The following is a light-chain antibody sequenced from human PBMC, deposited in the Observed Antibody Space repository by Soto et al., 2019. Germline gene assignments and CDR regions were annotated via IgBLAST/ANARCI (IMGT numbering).Light chain of an antibody. Sequence: QSALTQPASASASPGQSITISCTGTSSDVGGYNYVSWYQQHPGKAPKLMIYDVSSRPSGVSDRFSGSKSGNTASLTISGLQAEDEADYYCSSYTSSSTPVFGTGTKVTVL. J-gene: IGLJ1*01. CDR1: SSDVGGYNY. CDR3: SSYTSSSTPV. V-gene: IGLV2-14*01. CDR2: DVS.